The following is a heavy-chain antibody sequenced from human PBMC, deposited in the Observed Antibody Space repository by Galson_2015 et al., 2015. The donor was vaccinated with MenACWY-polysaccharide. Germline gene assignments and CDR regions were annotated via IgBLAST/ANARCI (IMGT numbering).Heavy chain of an antibody. J-gene: IGHJ4*02. CDR2: ISYNGGAT. Sequence: SLRLSCAASGFVFNNYAMSWVRQAPGKGLDWVSSISYNGGATFYGDSVKGRFTISRDNSKNTLYLQMNSLRAEDTAVYYCARITRPVPPIDYWGQGTLVTVSS. V-gene: IGHV3-23*01. CDR3: ARITRPVPPIDY. CDR1: GFVFNNYA. D-gene: IGHD2-2*02.